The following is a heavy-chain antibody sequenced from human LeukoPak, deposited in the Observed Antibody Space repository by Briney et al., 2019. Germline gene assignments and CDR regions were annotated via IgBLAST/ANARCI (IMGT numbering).Heavy chain of an antibody. D-gene: IGHD3-9*01. CDR3: ARTHYDILTGYYSRDLDY. J-gene: IGHJ4*02. CDR1: GGSISSYY. Sequence: PSETLSLTCTVSGGSISSYYWSWIRQPPGKGLEWIGYIYYSGSTNYNPSLKSRVTISVDKSKNQFSLKLSSVTAADTAVYYCARTHYDILTGYYSRDLDYWGQGTLVTVSS. CDR2: IYYSGST. V-gene: IGHV4-59*12.